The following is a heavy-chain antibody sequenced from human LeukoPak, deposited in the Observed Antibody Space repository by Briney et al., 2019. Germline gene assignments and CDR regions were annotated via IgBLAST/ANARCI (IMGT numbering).Heavy chain of an antibody. CDR2: ITSSGETT. CDR1: GSIPFNSYS. V-gene: IGHV3-23*01. J-gene: IGHJ4*02. CDR3: AKMQGYFDY. Sequence: GGSLRLSCAASGSIPFNSYSMSWGRQAPGKGLEWVSAITSSGETTYYADSVKGRFTISRDNSKNMVYLQMNSLRAEDAATYYCAKMQGYFDYWGQGSLVTVSS.